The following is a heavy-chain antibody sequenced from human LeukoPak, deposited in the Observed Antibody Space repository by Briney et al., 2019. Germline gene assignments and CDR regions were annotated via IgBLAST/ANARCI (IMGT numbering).Heavy chain of an antibody. V-gene: IGHV4-39*07. D-gene: IGHD6-19*01. CDR2: IYHSGST. CDR3: ARYDVGWYYFDY. J-gene: IGHJ4*02. CDR1: GGSISSSSYY. Sequence: SETLSLTCTVSGGSISSSSYYWGWIRQPPEKGLEWIGEIYHSGSTNYNPSLKSRVTISVDKSKNQFSLKLSSVTAADTAVYYCARYDVGWYYFDYWGQGTLVTVSS.